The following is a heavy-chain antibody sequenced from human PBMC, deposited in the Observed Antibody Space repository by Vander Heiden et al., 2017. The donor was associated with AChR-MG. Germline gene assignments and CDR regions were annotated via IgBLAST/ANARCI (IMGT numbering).Heavy chain of an antibody. V-gene: IGHV3-21*01. CDR1: GFTFSSYS. D-gene: IGHD3-3*01. J-gene: IGHJ4*02. Sequence: EVQLVESGGGLVKPGGSLRLSCADSGFTFSSYSMNWVRQAPGKGLEWVSFISSSSSYIYYADSVKGRFTISRDNAKNSLYLQMNSLRAEDTAVYYCARDGGVGTIFGVVTAPSDWGQGTLVTVSS. CDR2: ISSSSSYI. CDR3: ARDGGVGTIFGVVTAPSD.